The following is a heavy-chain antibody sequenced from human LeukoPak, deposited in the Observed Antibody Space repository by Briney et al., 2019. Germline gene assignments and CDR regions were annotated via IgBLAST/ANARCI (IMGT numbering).Heavy chain of an antibody. CDR3: ARFLRYCSSTSCQEEDY. J-gene: IGHJ4*02. CDR1: GFTFSSYS. D-gene: IGHD2-2*01. V-gene: IGHV3-21*01. Sequence: GGSLRLSCAASGFTFSSYSMNWVRQAPGKGLEWVSSISSSSSYIYYADSVKGRFTISRDNAKNSLYLQMNSLRAEDTAVYYCARFLRYCSSTSCQEEDYWGQGTLVPVS. CDR2: ISSSSSYI.